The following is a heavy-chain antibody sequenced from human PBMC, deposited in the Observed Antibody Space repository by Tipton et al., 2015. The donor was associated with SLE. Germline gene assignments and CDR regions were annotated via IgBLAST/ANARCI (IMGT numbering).Heavy chain of an antibody. CDR2: IYNSGST. Sequence: TLSLTCTVSGGSISSYYLSWIRQPAGGGLEWIGRIYNSGSTNYNPSLMSRVTMSVDTSKNQFSLRLRSATAADTAFYYCARGYSSSWYREFFDIWGRGTPVTVSS. CDR3: ARGYSSSWYREFFDI. V-gene: IGHV4-4*07. CDR1: GGSISSYY. J-gene: IGHJ2*01. D-gene: IGHD6-13*01.